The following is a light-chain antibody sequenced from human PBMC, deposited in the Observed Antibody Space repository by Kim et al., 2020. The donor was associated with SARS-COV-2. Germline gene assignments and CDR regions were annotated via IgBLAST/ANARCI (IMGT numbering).Light chain of an antibody. CDR3: AAWDDSLNGHV. Sequence: ELTQPPSASGTPGQRVTISCSGSSSNIGSNTVNWYQQLPGTAPKLLIYSNNQRPSGVPDRFSGSKSGTSASLAISGLQSEDEADYYYAAWDDSLNGHVFGTGTKVTVL. V-gene: IGLV1-44*01. J-gene: IGLJ1*01. CDR1: SSNIGSNT. CDR2: SNN.